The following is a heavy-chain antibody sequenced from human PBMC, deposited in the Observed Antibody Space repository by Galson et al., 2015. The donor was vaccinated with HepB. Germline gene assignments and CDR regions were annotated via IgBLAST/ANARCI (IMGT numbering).Heavy chain of an antibody. CDR2: ISGSGGST. Sequence: SLRLSCAASGFTFSSHAMSWVRQAPGKGLEWVSGISGSGGSTNYADSVKGRFTISRDDSKNTLYLQMNNLRAEDTAVYYCAKDRITYSSGWDFDYWGQGTLVTVSS. CDR3: AKDRITYSSGWDFDY. D-gene: IGHD6-19*01. CDR1: GFTFSSHA. J-gene: IGHJ4*02. V-gene: IGHV3-23*01.